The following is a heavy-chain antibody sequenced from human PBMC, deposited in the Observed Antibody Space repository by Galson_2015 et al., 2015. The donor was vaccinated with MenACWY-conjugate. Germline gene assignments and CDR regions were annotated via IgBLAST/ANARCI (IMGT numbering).Heavy chain of an antibody. V-gene: IGHV3-30*10. CDR2: VSYDASSR. CDR3: VRAEGWLRSAFDL. D-gene: IGHD5-12*01. J-gene: IGHJ3*01. CDR1: GFRFSSYT. Sequence: SLRLSCAASGFRFSSYTFYWVRQSPGKGLEWVAVVSYDASSRYYRDSVQGRFTISRDNSKNTVSLEMSSLGPEDSAVYYCVRAEGWLRSAFDLWAKGPWSPSLQ.